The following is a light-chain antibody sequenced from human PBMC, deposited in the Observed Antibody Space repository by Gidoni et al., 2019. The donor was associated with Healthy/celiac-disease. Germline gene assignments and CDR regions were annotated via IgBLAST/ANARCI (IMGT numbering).Light chain of an antibody. CDR1: QSVSSSY. J-gene: IGKJ4*01. CDR3: QQYGSSPLLI. V-gene: IGKV3-20*01. Sequence: EIVLTPSPGTLSLSPGERATLSCRASQSVSSSYLAWYQQTPGQAPRLLIYGASSRATGIPDRFSGSGSGTDFTLTISRLEPEDFAVYYCQQYGSSPLLIFGGGTKVEIK. CDR2: GAS.